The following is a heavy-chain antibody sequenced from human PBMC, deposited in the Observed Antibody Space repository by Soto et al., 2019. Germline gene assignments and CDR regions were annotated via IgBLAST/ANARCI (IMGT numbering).Heavy chain of an antibody. J-gene: IGHJ6*02. V-gene: IGHV3-9*01. CDR1: GFTFDDYA. Sequence: GGSLRLSCAASGFTFDDYAMHWVRQAPGKGLEWVSGISWNSGSIGYADSVKGRFTISRDNAKNSLYLQMNSLRAEDTALYYCAKGRAVAGTYYYYYGMDVWGPGTTVTVSS. D-gene: IGHD6-19*01. CDR2: ISWNSGSI. CDR3: AKGRAVAGTYYYYYGMDV.